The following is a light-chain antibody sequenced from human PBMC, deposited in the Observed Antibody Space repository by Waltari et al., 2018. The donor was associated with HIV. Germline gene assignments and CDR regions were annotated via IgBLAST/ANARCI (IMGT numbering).Light chain of an antibody. CDR3: HSRDTNSDHYV. Sequence: SSQLTQDPVVSVALGQTIKITCQGDSLRSFFENWYQQRPGQAPVLVVYDANRRPSGIPDRFSASNSWNTSSLIISDSQAVDEADYFCHSRDTNSDHYVFGGGT. J-gene: IGLJ1*01. V-gene: IGLV3-19*01. CDR2: DAN. CDR1: SLRSFF.